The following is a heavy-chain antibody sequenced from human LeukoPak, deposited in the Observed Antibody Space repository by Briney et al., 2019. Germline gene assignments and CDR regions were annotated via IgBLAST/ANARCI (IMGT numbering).Heavy chain of an antibody. CDR2: ISGSGDTT. CDR1: GFTFRRYA. CDR3: ASLYSDYGDY. V-gene: IGHV3-23*01. Sequence: QRERPLRLSCAASGFTFRRYAMNWVRQAPGKGLEWVSRISGSGDTTNYADSVKGRFTISRDNSRDTLYLQMNSLRAEDTAVYYCASLYSDYGDYWGQGTLVTVSS. D-gene: IGHD1-26*01. J-gene: IGHJ4*02.